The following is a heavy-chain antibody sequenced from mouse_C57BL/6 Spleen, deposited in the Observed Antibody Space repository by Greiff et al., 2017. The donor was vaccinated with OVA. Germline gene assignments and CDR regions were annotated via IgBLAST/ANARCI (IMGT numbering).Heavy chain of an antibody. CDR3: ARHEGGYYDYDRGMDY. CDR2: FYPGSGSI. V-gene: IGHV1-62-2*01. D-gene: IGHD2-4*01. J-gene: IGHJ4*01. CDR1: GYTFTEYT. Sequence: VKLQESGAELVKPGASVKLSCKASGYTFTEYTIHWVKQRSGQGLEWIGWFYPGSGSIKYNEKFKDKATLTADKSSSTVYMELSRLTSEDSAVYFCARHEGGYYDYDRGMDYWGQGTSVTVSS.